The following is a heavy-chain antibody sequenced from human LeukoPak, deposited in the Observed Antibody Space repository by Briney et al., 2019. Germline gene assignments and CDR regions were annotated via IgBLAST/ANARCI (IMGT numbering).Heavy chain of an antibody. D-gene: IGHD3-10*01. CDR3: ARDNVFAGELLFSPPSV. V-gene: IGHV3-48*03. CDR1: GFTFSSYE. J-gene: IGHJ4*02. CDR2: ISSSGSTI. Sequence: GGSLRLSCAASGFTFSSYEMNWVRQAPGKGLEWVSYISSSGSTIYYADSVKGRFTISRDNAKNSLYLQMNSLRAEDTAVYYCARDNVFAGELLFSPPSVRGQRTLVTVSS.